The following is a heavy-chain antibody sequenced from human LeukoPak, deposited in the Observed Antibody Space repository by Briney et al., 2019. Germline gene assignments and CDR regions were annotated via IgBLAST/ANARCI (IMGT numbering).Heavy chain of an antibody. Sequence: GGSLRLSCAASGITFNSYTMNWVRQAPGKGLEWVSSISSSSSYIYYADSVKGRFTISRDKSMNTLYLQMNSLRDEDTAVYYCAKGLRGPAAGTDYFDYWGQGTLVTVSS. CDR3: AKGLRGPAAGTDYFDY. D-gene: IGHD6-13*01. J-gene: IGHJ4*02. CDR2: ISSSSSYI. V-gene: IGHV3-21*04. CDR1: GITFNSYT.